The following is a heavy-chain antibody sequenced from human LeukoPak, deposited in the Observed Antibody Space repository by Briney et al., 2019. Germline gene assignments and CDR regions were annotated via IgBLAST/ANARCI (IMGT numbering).Heavy chain of an antibody. D-gene: IGHD6-13*01. CDR1: GFTFSDHY. J-gene: IGHJ3*02. Sequence: GGSLRLSCAASGFTFSDHYMRWLRQAPGKGLEWVSYISTSGVYTNYADSVKGRFTISRDDAKNSLYLQINSLIAEDTAMYYCARNRISAAGCVFDIWGQGTMVTVSS. CDR3: ARNRISAAGCVFDI. V-gene: IGHV3-11*03. CDR2: ISTSGVYT.